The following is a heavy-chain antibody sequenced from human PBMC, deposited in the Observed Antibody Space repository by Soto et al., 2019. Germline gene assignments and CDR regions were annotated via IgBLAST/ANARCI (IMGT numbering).Heavy chain of an antibody. CDR3: ARERSIAARRDAFEI. CDR1: GGPFSSYA. J-gene: IGHJ3*02. CDR2: IIPSFGTA. D-gene: IGHD6-6*01. V-gene: IGHV1-69*01. Sequence: QVQLVQSGAEVKKPGSSVKVSCKASGGPFSSYAISWVRQAPGQGLEWMGGIIPSFGTANYAQKFQGRVTINADESKSKEYMELRSLRSEDKAVYSCARERSIAARRDAFEIWGQGRMVTVSS.